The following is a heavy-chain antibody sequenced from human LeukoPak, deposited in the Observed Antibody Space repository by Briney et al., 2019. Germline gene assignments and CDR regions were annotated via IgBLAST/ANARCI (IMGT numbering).Heavy chain of an antibody. V-gene: IGHV3-21*01. Sequence: GGSLTLSCAASGFTFSSYSMNWVRQAPGKGLEWVSSISSSSSYIYYADSVKGRFTISRDNAKNSLYLQMNSLRAEDTAVYYCASGYSSSWFNPHYFDYWGQGTLVTVSS. D-gene: IGHD6-13*01. J-gene: IGHJ4*02. CDR1: GFTFSSYS. CDR3: ASGYSSSWFNPHYFDY. CDR2: ISSSSSYI.